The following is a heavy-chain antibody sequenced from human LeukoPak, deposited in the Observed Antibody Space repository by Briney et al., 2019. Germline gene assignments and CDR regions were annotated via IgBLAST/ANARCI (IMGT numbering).Heavy chain of an antibody. Sequence: HPGGSLRLSCAASGFTVSSNYMSWVRQAPGKGLEWVSVIYSGGSTYYADSVKGRFTISRHNSKNTLYLQMNSLRAEDTAVYYCARSFPYSSGWYDYWGQGTLVTVSS. CDR3: ARSFPYSSGWYDY. CDR1: GFTVSSNY. D-gene: IGHD6-19*01. CDR2: IYSGGST. V-gene: IGHV3-53*01. J-gene: IGHJ4*02.